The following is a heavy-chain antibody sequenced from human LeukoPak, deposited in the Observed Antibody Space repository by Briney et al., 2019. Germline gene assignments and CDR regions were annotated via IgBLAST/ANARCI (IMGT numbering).Heavy chain of an antibody. CDR2: IYYSGAT. CDR3: ARAQYRGSCFDY. Sequence: PSETLSLTCTVSVGSISGYFWSWVRQSPGTALDWIGHIYYSGATNYNPSLRSRVTISEDTSKTPYSLKLRSVPAADTAVYYCARAQYRGSCFDYWGEEPLVTVSS. CDR1: VGSISGYF. J-gene: IGHJ4*03. D-gene: IGHD1-26*01. V-gene: IGHV4-59*13.